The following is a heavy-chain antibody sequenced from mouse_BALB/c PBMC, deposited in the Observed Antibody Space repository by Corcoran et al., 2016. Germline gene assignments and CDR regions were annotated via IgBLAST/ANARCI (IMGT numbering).Heavy chain of an antibody. CDR1: GYTFTNYG. CDR2: INTYTGEP. CDR3: ARSANWDSFEY. J-gene: IGHJ4*01. Sequence: QIQLVQSGPELKKPGETVKISCRASGYTFTNYGMNWVKQAPGKGLKWMGWINTYTGEPTYADDFKGRFAFYLETSASTAYLQNNNLKNEDTATYFCARSANWDSFEYWGQGTSVTVSS. V-gene: IGHV9-3-1*01. D-gene: IGHD4-1*01.